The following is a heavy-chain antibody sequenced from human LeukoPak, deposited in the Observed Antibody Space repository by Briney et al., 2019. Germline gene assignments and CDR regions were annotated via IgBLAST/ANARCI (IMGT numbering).Heavy chain of an antibody. CDR3: AKGPKKQMVGSRGYYFDF. CDR2: ISDSGGSR. D-gene: IGHD6-13*01. Sequence: GGSLRLSCGAFGFTFSTYAMSWVRQAPGKGLEWVSGISDSGGSRHFADSVKGRFTISRDNSKNSLYLQMNSLRAEDTAVYYCAKGPKKQMVGSRGYYFDFWGQGTLVAVSS. J-gene: IGHJ4*02. CDR1: GFTFSTYA. V-gene: IGHV3-23*01.